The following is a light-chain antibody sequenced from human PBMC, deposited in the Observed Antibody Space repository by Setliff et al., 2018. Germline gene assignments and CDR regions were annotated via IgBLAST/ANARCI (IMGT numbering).Light chain of an antibody. CDR3: SAYVGNYHYV. CDR1: SSDD. J-gene: IGLJ1*01. Sequence: QSALAQTPSASGSPGQSVTISCTGTSSDDVSWYQQHPGKAPQLIIFEVSRRPSGVPDRFSGSKSGRTASLTVSGLQADGEADYYCSAYVGNYHYVFGTGTKVTVL. V-gene: IGLV2-8*01. CDR2: EVS.